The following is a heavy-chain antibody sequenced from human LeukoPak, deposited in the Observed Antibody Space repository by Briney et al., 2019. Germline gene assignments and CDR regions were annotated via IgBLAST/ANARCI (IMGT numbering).Heavy chain of an antibody. Sequence: SETLSLTCTVSGGSISSGGYYWNWIRQHPGKVLEWVGYSYYSGSTYYIPSLQSRVTISIDTSKSQFSLKLSAVTAADTAVYYCARDMYLEVRGPLGSWGQETLVTVSS. CDR3: ARDMYLEVRGPLGS. CDR2: SYYSGST. D-gene: IGHD3-10*01. V-gene: IGHV4-31*03. CDR1: GGSISSGGYY. J-gene: IGHJ4*02.